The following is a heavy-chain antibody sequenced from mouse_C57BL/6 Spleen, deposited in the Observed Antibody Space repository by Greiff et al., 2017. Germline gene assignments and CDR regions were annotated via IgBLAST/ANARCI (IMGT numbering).Heavy chain of an antibody. J-gene: IGHJ4*01. CDR1: GYTFTTYP. D-gene: IGHD2-3*01. CDR2: FHPYNDDT. V-gene: IGHV1-47*01. Sequence: VKLVESGAELVKPGASVKMSCKASGYTFTTYPIEWMKQNHGKSLEWIGNFHPYNDDTKYNEKFKGKATLTVEKSSSTVYLELSRLTSDDSAVYYCARQIYDGYYAMDYWGQGTSVTVSS. CDR3: ARQIYDGYYAMDY.